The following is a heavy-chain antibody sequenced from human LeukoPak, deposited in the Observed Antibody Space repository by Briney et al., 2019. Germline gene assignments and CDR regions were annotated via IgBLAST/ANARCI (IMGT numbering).Heavy chain of an antibody. Sequence: GSLRLSCAASGFTFSTYWMHWVRHVPGKGLVWVSRIAGDESHTYYADSVKGRFTISRDNSKNTLYLQMNSLRAEDTAVYYCAKTGPSSGYYYYYYYMDVWGKGTTVTVSS. D-gene: IGHD3-22*01. J-gene: IGHJ6*03. CDR1: GFTFSTYW. CDR3: AKTGPSSGYYYYYYYMDV. CDR2: IAGDESHT. V-gene: IGHV3-74*01.